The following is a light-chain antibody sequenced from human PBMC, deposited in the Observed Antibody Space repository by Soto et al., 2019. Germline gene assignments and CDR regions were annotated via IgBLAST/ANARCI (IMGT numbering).Light chain of an antibody. CDR3: QQYSTYSWT. V-gene: IGKV1-5*01. Sequence: IQMTQSPSTLSASVGDRVTITCRASQSIDNWLAWYQQNPGKAPKVLIYDASSLESGVPSRFSGSGSGTEFTLTISSLQPDDFATYYCQQYSTYSWTFGQGTKVDI. CDR2: DAS. J-gene: IGKJ1*01. CDR1: QSIDNW.